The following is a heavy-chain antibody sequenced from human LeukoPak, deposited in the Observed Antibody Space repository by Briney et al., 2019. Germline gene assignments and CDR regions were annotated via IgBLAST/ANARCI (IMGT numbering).Heavy chain of an antibody. J-gene: IGHJ4*02. Sequence: ASVKVSXKASGYTFTGYYMHWVRQAPGQGLEWTGWINPNSGGTNYAQKFQGRVTMTRDTSISTAYMELSRLRSDDTAVYYCARSSYSYAAYFDYWGQGTLVTVSS. CDR1: GYTFTGYY. CDR3: ARSSYSYAAYFDY. D-gene: IGHD5-18*01. V-gene: IGHV1-2*02. CDR2: INPNSGGT.